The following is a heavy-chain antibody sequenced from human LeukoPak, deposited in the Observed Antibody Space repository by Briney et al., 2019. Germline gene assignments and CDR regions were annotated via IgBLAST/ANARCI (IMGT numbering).Heavy chain of an antibody. CDR3: ARVPDYGGNLFDY. CDR1: EFSVGSNY. J-gene: IGHJ4*02. V-gene: IGHV3-23*01. D-gene: IGHD4-23*01. CDR2: ISGSGGST. Sequence: PGGSLRLSCAASEFSVGSNYMTWVRQAPGKGLEWVSAISGSGGSTYYADSVKGRFTISRDNSKNTLYLQMNSLRAEDTAVYYCARVPDYGGNLFDYWGQGTLVTVSS.